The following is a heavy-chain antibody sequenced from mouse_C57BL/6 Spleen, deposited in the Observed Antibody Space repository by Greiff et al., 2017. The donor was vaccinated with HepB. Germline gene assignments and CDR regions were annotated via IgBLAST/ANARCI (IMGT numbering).Heavy chain of an antibody. V-gene: IGHV5-4*01. J-gene: IGHJ2*01. CDR1: GFTFSSYA. CDR3: ARDPTMVARWYFDY. D-gene: IGHD2-10*01. Sequence: EVKLVESGGGLVKPGGSLKLSCAASGFTFSSYAMSWVRQTPEKRLEWVATISDGGSYTYYPDNVKGRFTISRDNAKNNLYLQMSHLKSEDTAMYYCARDPTMVARWYFDYWGQGTTLTVSS. CDR2: ISDGGSYT.